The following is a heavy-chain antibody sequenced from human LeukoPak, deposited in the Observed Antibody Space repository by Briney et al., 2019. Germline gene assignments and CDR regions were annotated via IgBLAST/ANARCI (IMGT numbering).Heavy chain of an antibody. CDR2: IIPIFGTA. CDR3: ARGDSVGYCTNGVCPGAFDI. V-gene: IGHV1-69*13. J-gene: IGHJ3*02. D-gene: IGHD2-8*01. Sequence: ASVKVSCKASVGTFSSYAISWVRQAPGKGLEWMGGIIPIFGTANYAQKFQGRVTITEDESTSTAYMELSSLRSEDTAVYYCARGDSVGYCTNGVCPGAFDIWGQGTMVTVSS. CDR1: VGTFSSYA.